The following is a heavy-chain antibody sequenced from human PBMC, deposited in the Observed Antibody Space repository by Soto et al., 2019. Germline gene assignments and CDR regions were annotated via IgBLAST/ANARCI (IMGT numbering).Heavy chain of an antibody. D-gene: IGHD5-18*01. J-gene: IGHJ4*02. CDR1: GFTFSGSA. CDR3: TTDGGYSYGYWNFDY. CDR2: IRSKTDGGTT. Sequence: EVQLVESGGGLVQPGGSLKLSCAASGFTFSGSAMHWVRQASGKGLEWVGRIRSKTDGGTTDYAAPVKGRFTISRDDSKNTLYLQMISLKTEDTAVYYCTTDGGYSYGYWNFDYWGQGTLVTVSS. V-gene: IGHV3-15*01.